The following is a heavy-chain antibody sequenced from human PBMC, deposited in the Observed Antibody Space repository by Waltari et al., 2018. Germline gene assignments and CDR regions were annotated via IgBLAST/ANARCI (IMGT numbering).Heavy chain of an antibody. CDR3: ATMGVGRFDY. D-gene: IGHD2-8*01. V-gene: IGHV3-7*02. CDR2: IKEDGSEK. Sequence: EVQLVESGGGWVQPGGSLRLTCAASGSTFSRSWRSWVRQAPGKGMEWVAKIKEDGSEKDYVDSVKGRFTISRDNAKNSLYLQMDSLRAEDTAVYYCATMGVGRFDYWGQGTLVTVSS. J-gene: IGHJ4*02. CDR1: GSTFSRSW.